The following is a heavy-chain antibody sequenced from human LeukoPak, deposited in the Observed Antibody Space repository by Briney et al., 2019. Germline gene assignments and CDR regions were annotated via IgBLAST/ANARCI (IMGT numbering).Heavy chain of an antibody. CDR1: GGSFSGYY. CDR3: ARGGWNKFDY. Sequence: SETLSLTCAVYGGSFSGYYWSWIRQPPGKGLEWIGFIFYSGTTNYNPSLKSRVTISVGTSKTQFSLKLSSVTAADTAVYYCARGGWNKFDYWGQGTLVPVSS. V-gene: IGHV4-59*01. D-gene: IGHD3-22*01. CDR2: IFYSGTT. J-gene: IGHJ4*02.